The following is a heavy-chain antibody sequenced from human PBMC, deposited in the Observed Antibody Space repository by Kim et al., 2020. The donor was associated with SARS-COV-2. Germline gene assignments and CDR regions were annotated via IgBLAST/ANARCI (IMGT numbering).Heavy chain of an antibody. CDR1: GXXFXSYW. CDR3: ASLSTGYVWDKFDY. J-gene: IGHJ4*02. CDR2: VNSDGSST. V-gene: IGHV3-74*01. D-gene: IGHD3-16*01. Sequence: GGSLRLSCVXXGXXFXSYWMHWVRQAPGKGLVWVSRVNSDGSSTSYADSVKGRFTISRDNARNTLYLQMNSLRAEDTAVYYCASLSTGYVWDKFDYWGQG.